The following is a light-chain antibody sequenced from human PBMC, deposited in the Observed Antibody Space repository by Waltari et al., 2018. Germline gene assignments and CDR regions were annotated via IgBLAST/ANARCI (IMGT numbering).Light chain of an antibody. CDR3: CSYSGSSTSVV. J-gene: IGLJ2*01. V-gene: IGLV2-14*03. CDR2: DVT. Sequence: QSALTQPASVSGSPGQSITISCTGTHSNVRGFNYVSWYQQHPGKAPKLIIYDVTQRPSGVSDRFSGSKSGNMASLTISGLQADDEADYHCCSYSGSSTSVVLGGGTKLTVL. CDR1: HSNVRGFNY.